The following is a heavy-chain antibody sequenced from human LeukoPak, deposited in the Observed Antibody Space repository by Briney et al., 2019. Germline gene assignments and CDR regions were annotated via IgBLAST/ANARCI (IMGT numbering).Heavy chain of an antibody. J-gene: IGHJ5*02. D-gene: IGHD3-10*01. CDR1: GFTFSSYS. CDR2: ISSSSSYI. V-gene: IGHV3-21*01. CDR3: ARDDYGSGMGWFDP. Sequence: GGSLRLSCAASGFTFSSYSMNWVRQAPGKGLEWVSSISSSSSYIYYAGSVKGRFTISRDNAKNSLYLQMNSLRAEDTAVYYCARDDYGSGMGWFDPWGQGTLVTVSS.